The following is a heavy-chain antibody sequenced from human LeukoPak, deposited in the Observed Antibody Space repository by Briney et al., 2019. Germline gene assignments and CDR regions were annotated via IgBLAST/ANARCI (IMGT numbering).Heavy chain of an antibody. CDR2: IIPIFGTA. D-gene: IGHD2-2*01. J-gene: IGHJ6*02. CDR1: GGTFSSYA. V-gene: IGHV1-69*13. Sequence: ASVKVSCKASGGTFSSYAISWVRQAPGQGLEWMGGIIPIFGTANYAQKFQGRVTITADESTSTAYMELSSLRSEDTAVYYCATYEAKKGYCSSTSCPMYYYYGMDVWGQGTTVTVSS. CDR3: ATYEAKKGYCSSTSCPMYYYYGMDV.